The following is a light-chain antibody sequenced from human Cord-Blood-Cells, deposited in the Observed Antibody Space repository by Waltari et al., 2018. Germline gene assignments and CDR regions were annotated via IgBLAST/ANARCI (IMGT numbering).Light chain of an antibody. Sequence: QSALTQPASVSGSPGQSITISCTGTSSDVGGYNYVSWYQQHPGKAPKLMIYDVSNRPSVVSNRCPGSKSGNTASLTISGLQAEDEADYYCSSYTSSSTPVVFGGGTKLTVL. J-gene: IGLJ2*01. CDR2: DVS. V-gene: IGLV2-14*01. CDR1: SSDVGGYNY. CDR3: SSYTSSSTPVV.